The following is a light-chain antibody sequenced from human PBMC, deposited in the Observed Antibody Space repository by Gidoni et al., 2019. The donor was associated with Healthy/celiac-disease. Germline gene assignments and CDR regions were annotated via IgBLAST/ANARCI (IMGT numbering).Light chain of an antibody. V-gene: IGKV1-39*01. Sequence: DIQMTQSPSSLSASVGDRVTITCRASQSISSYLNWYQQKPGKAPKLLIYAASSLQSGVPSRFSCSGSGTDFTLTISSLQPEDFAPYYCQQSYSTRRTFGQGTKVEIK. CDR2: AAS. CDR1: QSISSY. CDR3: QQSYSTRRT. J-gene: IGKJ1*01.